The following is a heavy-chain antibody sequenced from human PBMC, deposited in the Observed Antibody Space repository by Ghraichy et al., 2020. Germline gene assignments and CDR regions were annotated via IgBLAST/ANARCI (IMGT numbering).Heavy chain of an antibody. V-gene: IGHV4-30-4*01. CDR3: AREYPRSGYYYPYYYYYMDV. CDR1: GGSISSGDYY. CDR2: IYYSGST. D-gene: IGHD3-22*01. J-gene: IGHJ6*03. Sequence: SETLSLTCTVSGGSISSGDYYWSWIRQPPGKGLEWIGYIYYSGSTYYNPSLKSRVTISVDTSKNQFSLKLSSVTAADTAVYYCAREYPRSGYYYPYYYYYMDVWGKGTTVTVSS.